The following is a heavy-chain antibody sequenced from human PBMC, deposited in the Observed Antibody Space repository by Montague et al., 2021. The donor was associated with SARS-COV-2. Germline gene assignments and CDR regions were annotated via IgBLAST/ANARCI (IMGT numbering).Heavy chain of an antibody. J-gene: IGHJ6*02. CDR1: GGSISSYY. V-gene: IGHV4-59*01. Sequence: SETLSLTCTVSGGSISSYYWSWIRQPPGKGLEWIGYIYYSGSTNYNPSLKSRVTISVDTSKNQFSLKLSSVTAADTAVYYCARDLGYNLNYYYYYGMDVWGQGTTVTVSS. CDR3: ARDLGYNLNYYYYYGMDV. CDR2: IYYSGST. D-gene: IGHD1-20*01.